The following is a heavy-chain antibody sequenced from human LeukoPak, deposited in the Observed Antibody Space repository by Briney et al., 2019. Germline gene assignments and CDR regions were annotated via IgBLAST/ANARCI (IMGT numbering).Heavy chain of an antibody. V-gene: IGHV3-30*03. CDR1: GFTFSTYG. CDR2: ISSDGSKK. Sequence: GGSLRLSCAASGFTFSTYGMHWVRQGPGKGLEWVAVISSDGSKKYYADSVKGRFTISRDNAKNSLYLQMNSLRAEDTAVYYCARKTYEAFDPWGQGTLVTVSS. J-gene: IGHJ5*02. D-gene: IGHD3-22*01. CDR3: ARKTYEAFDP.